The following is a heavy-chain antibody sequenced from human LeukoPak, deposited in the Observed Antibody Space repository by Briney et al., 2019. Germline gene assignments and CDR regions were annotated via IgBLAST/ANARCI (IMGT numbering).Heavy chain of an antibody. CDR2: IYSGGCT. J-gene: IGHJ6*02. V-gene: IGHV3-66*04. D-gene: IGHD5-18*01. Sequence: PGGSLRLSCAASGFTVSSNYMSWVRQAPGKGLEWVSVIYSGGCTYYADSVKGRFTISRDNSKNTLYLQMNSLRAEDTAVYYCAKQDTPYYYYGMDVWGQGTTVTVSS. CDR1: GFTVSSNY. CDR3: AKQDTPYYYYGMDV.